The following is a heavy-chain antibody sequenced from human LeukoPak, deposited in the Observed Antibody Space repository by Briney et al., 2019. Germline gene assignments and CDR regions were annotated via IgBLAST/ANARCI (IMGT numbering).Heavy chain of an antibody. CDR1: GYSFTSYD. J-gene: IGHJ6*03. CDR3: AREIGCSSTSCYGGYYYYMDV. Sequence: DSAKVSCKASGYSFTSYDINWVRQALGQGLERMGWMNANRGKTDYAQKFQGRDTTTRKTSLSTAYMELSSLRSEDTAVYYCAREIGCSSTSCYGGYYYYMDVWGKGATVTVSS. D-gene: IGHD2-2*01. V-gene: IGHV1-8*01. CDR2: MNANRGKT.